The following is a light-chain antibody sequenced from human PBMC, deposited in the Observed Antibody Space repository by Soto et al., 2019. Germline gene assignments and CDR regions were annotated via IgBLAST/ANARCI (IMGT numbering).Light chain of an antibody. CDR3: QQYNDLPPT. CDR2: GAS. CDR1: QSVSGN. Sequence: EIVMTQSPATLSVSPGERATLSCRASQSVSGNLVWYQQKPGQAPRLLIYGASTRATGIPARFSGSGSGTEFTLTFSSLQSEDFSVYYCQQYNDLPPTFGQGTKVEIK. V-gene: IGKV3-15*01. J-gene: IGKJ1*01.